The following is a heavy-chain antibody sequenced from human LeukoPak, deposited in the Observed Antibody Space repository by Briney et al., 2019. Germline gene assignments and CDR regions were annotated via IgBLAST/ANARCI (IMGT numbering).Heavy chain of an antibody. J-gene: IGHJ6*02. CDR2: IKPDGSEK. Sequence: GGSLRLSCAASGITFGSYWMTWVRQAPGKGLECVANIKPDGSEKHYVDSVEGRFTISRDNAKNSLFLEMNSLRAEDTAVYYCARSILVGAANYYYYGMDVWGQGTTVTVSS. CDR1: GITFGSYW. D-gene: IGHD1-26*01. V-gene: IGHV3-7*02. CDR3: ARSILVGAANYYYYGMDV.